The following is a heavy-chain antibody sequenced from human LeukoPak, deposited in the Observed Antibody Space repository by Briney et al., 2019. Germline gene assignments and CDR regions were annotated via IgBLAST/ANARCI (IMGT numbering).Heavy chain of an antibody. CDR1: GGSVSNSGNY. Sequence: SETLSLTCTVSGGSVSNSGNYWSWIRQAPGKGLEWIGYIYYSGGTNYNPSLKSRVTISVDTSKDRFSLKLTSVTAADTAVYYCARDRSQDRYYYSGMDVWGKGTTVTVAS. V-gene: IGHV4-61*08. D-gene: IGHD2-15*01. J-gene: IGHJ6*04. CDR3: ARDRSQDRYYYSGMDV. CDR2: IYYSGGT.